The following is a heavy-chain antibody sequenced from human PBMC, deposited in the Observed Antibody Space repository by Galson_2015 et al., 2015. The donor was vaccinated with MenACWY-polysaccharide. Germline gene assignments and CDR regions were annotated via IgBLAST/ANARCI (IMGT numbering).Heavy chain of an antibody. Sequence: SLRLSCEAYGFIFDNYAMNWVRQAPAKGLEWVSGIRASGGGAKYADAVKGRFIISRDKSKNTLYLEMNNLRVEDTAVSYCAKEHNGSHSGFDMWGQGTIVTLSP. D-gene: IGHD1-26*01. CDR2: IRASGGGA. J-gene: IGHJ3*02. V-gene: IGHV3-23*01. CDR3: AKEHNGSHSGFDM. CDR1: GFIFDNYA.